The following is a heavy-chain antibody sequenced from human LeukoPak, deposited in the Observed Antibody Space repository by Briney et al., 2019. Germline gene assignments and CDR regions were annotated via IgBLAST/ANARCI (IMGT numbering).Heavy chain of an antibody. CDR2: IIPILGIA. CDR1: GGTFSSYT. CDR3: AAHARLGDSRLDY. D-gene: IGHD3-16*01. V-gene: IGHV1-69*02. J-gene: IGHJ4*02. Sequence: ALVKVSCKASGGTFSSYTISWVRQAPGQGLEWMGRIIPILGIANYAQKFQGRVTITADKSTSTAYMELSSLRSEDTAVYYCAAHARLGDSRLDYWGQGTLVTVSS.